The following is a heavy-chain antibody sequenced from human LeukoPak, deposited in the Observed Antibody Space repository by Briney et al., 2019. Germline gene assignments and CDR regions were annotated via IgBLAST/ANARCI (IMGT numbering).Heavy chain of an antibody. CDR1: GFTFSNYA. V-gene: IGHV3-23*01. CDR3: ARVLRFYYYMDV. D-gene: IGHD3-3*01. Sequence: PGESLRLSCAASGFTFSNYAMYWVRQPPGKGLEWVSTIDASGGATYYADSVKGRFTISRDNSKNTFYLQMNSLRAEDTAVYYCARVLRFYYYMDVWGKGTTVTVSS. CDR2: IDASGGAT. J-gene: IGHJ6*03.